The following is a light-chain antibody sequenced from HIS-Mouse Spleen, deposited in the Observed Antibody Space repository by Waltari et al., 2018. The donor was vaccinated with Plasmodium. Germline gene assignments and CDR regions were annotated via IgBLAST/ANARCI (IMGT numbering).Light chain of an antibody. CDR3: YSTDSSGNHRV. V-gene: IGLV3-10*01. CDR2: EDS. Sequence: SYELTQPPSVSVSPGQTARITCSGDALPKKYAYWYQQKSGQAPLLVIYEDSKRPPRIPGGLSGSSSRTMATWTISGAQVEDEADYYCYSTDSSGNHRVFGGGTKLTVL. J-gene: IGLJ3*02. CDR1: ALPKKY.